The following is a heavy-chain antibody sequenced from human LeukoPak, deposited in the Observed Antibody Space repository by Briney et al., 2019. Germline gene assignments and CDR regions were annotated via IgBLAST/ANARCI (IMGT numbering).Heavy chain of an antibody. CDR2: IYYSGST. Sequence: PSETLSLTCTVSGGSINSYYWSWIRQPPGKGLEWMGYIYYSGSTNYNPSLNSRVTISVDTSKNQFSLKLSSVTAADTAVYYCARVPRSNSPSRYYYYMDVWGKGTTVTVSS. V-gene: IGHV4-59*01. CDR1: GGSINSYY. CDR3: ARVPRSNSPSRYYYYMDV. D-gene: IGHD1-26*01. J-gene: IGHJ6*03.